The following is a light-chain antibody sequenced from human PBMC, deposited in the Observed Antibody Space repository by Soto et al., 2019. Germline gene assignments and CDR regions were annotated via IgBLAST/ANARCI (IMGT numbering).Light chain of an antibody. CDR2: LGS. CDR1: QSLLHSNGYNY. V-gene: IGKV2-28*01. J-gene: IGKJ1*01. Sequence: DIVMTQSPLSLPVTPGEPASISCRSSQSLLHSNGYNYLDWYLQKPGQSPQLLIYLGSNRASGVPDRFSGSGSGTDFTLKSSRVEAEDVGLYYCMQPLQSWTFGQGTKVEIK. CDR3: MQPLQSWT.